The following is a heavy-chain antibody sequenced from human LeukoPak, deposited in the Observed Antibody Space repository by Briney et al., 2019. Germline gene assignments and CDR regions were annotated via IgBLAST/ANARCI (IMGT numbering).Heavy chain of an antibody. J-gene: IGHJ4*02. D-gene: IGHD3-3*01. CDR1: GFTFSSYV. CDR3: ARFWSGYSYYFDY. V-gene: IGHV3-23*01. Sequence: GGSLRLSCAASGFTFSSYVMSWVRQAPGKGLEWVSAISGSGGSTYYADSVKGRFTISRDNAKSSLYLQMNSLRAEDTAVYYCARFWSGYSYYFDYWGQGTLVTVSS. CDR2: ISGSGGST.